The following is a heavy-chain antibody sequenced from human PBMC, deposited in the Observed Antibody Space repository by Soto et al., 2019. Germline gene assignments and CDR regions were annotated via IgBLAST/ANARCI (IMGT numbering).Heavy chain of an antibody. CDR3: AKDDKVQGPLHYGDYVY. V-gene: IGHV3-30*18. J-gene: IGHJ4*02. CDR2: ITYDGSNK. Sequence: QVQLVESGGGVVQPGRSLRLSCAASGFTFSSYGMHWVRQAPGKGLEWVAVITYDGSNKYYADSVKGRFTIARDNSKNTLYLQMNSRRAEDTAVYYWAKDDKVQGPLHYGDYVYWGQGTLVTVSS. D-gene: IGHD4-17*01. CDR1: GFTFSSYG.